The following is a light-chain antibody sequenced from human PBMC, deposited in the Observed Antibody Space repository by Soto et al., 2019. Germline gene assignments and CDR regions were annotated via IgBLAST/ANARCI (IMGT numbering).Light chain of an antibody. CDR2: EVS. CDR3: CSYAGSYTLI. J-gene: IGLJ2*01. V-gene: IGLV2-14*01. Sequence: QSALTQPASVSGSPGQSITISCTGTSSDVGSYNYVSWYQQHPGKAPKLMIYEVSDRPSGISSRFSGSKSGNTASLTISGLQAEDAAGYYCCSYAGSYTLIFGGGTKLTVL. CDR1: SSDVGSYNY.